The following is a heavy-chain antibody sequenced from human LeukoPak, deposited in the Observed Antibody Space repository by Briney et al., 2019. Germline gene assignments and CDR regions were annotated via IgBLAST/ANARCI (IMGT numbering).Heavy chain of an antibody. CDR2: IWYDGSNK. CDR3: ASCINYYYGMDV. V-gene: IGHV3-33*08. Sequence: GGSLRLSCAASGFTFSTYWMHWVRQAPGKGLEWVAVIWYDGSNKYYADSVKGRFTISRDNSKNTLYLQMNSLRAEDTAVYYCASCINYYYGMDVWGQGTTVTVSS. J-gene: IGHJ6*02. CDR1: GFTFSTYW. D-gene: IGHD1-14*01.